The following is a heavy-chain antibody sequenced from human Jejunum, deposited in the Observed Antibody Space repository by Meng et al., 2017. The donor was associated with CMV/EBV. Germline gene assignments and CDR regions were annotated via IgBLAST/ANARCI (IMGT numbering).Heavy chain of an antibody. D-gene: IGHD2-2*01. CDR2: IFSSGTT. CDR3: ARGDHCGTTACYPHWFDP. V-gene: IGHV4-59*12. J-gene: IGHJ5*02. Sequence: IRDYCWSWVRQPPGKGLEWIEYIFSSGTTDYNPSLKRRVTMSVDMSKNQFSLTLTSVTAADTAVYYCARGDHCGTTACYPHWFDPWGQGTLVTVSS. CDR1: IRDYC.